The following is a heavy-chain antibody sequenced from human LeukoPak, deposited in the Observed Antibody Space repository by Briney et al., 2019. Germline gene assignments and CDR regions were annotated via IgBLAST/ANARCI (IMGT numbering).Heavy chain of an antibody. D-gene: IGHD3-10*01. Sequence: GGSLRLSCAASGFIFSNYITNWVRQAPGKGLEWVSSISRSSGSSSYIYYADSVKGRFTISRDNAKNSVYLQMNSLRPEDTAVYYCAREFADWGQGTLVTVSS. CDR2: ISRSSGSSSYI. CDR3: AREFAD. CDR1: GFIFSNYI. V-gene: IGHV3-21*01. J-gene: IGHJ4*02.